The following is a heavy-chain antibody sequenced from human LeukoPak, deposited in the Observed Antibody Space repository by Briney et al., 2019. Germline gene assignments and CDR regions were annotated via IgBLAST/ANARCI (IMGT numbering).Heavy chain of an antibody. D-gene: IGHD5-24*01. Sequence: ASVKVSCKASGGTFSSYAISWVRQAPGQGLEWMGGIIPIFGTANYAQKFQGGVTITTDESTSTAYMELSSLRSEDTAVYYCARGDGYNYATGDYWGQGTLVTVSS. CDR2: IIPIFGTA. CDR3: ARGDGYNYATGDY. CDR1: GGTFSSYA. V-gene: IGHV1-69*05. J-gene: IGHJ4*02.